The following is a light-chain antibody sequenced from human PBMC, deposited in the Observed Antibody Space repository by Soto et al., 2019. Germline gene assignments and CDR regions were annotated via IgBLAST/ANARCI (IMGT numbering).Light chain of an antibody. Sequence: SVLTQSPGTLSLSPGEGATLSCRTSQSISSTYLAWYQQRPGQAPRLLIYAASCRATGIPDRFSGSGSGTDLTLTISRLEPEDFAVYCCQQYFGSLYTFGQGTKLEIK. CDR2: AAS. V-gene: IGKV3-20*01. CDR1: QSISSTY. J-gene: IGKJ2*01. CDR3: QQYFGSLYT.